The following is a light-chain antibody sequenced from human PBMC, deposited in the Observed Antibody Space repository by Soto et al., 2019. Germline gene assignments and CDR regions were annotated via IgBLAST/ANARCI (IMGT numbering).Light chain of an antibody. J-gene: IGLJ2*01. CDR3: SLFYSGIVV. V-gene: IGLV7-46*01. CDR2: DVT. CDR1: TGAVTSGHF. Sequence: QTVVTQEPSLTVSPGGTVTLTCGSSTGAVTSGHFPYWFQQKPGQAPRTLIYDVTNKHPWTPARFSGSLLGGKAALTLSGAQPEDEAEYYCSLFYSGIVVFGGGTQLTVL.